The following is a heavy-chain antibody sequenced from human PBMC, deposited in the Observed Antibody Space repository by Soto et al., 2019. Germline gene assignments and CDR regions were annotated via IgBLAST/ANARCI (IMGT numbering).Heavy chain of an antibody. CDR2: IYYSGST. Sequence: ASETLSVTCTFSVGSIRIGGYYWSWIRQHPGKGLEWIGYIYYSGSTYYNPSLKSRVTISVDTSKNQFSLKLSSVTAADTAVYYCARTGTTRTLDYWGHGTMVTVSS. CDR1: VGSIRIGGYY. D-gene: IGHD1-7*01. J-gene: IGHJ4*01. CDR3: ARTGTTRTLDY. V-gene: IGHV4-31*03.